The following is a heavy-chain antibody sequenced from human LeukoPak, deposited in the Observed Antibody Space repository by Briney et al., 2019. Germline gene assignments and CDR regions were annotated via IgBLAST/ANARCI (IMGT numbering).Heavy chain of an antibody. CDR1: GFTFSSYS. CDR3: AKEDYGDYVGAFDI. J-gene: IGHJ3*02. Sequence: GGSLRLSCAASGFTFSSYSMNWVRQAPGKGLEWVSSISSSSSYIYYADSVKGRFTISRDNSKNTLYLQMNSLRAEDTAVYYCAKEDYGDYVGAFDIWGQGTMVTVS. D-gene: IGHD4-17*01. V-gene: IGHV3-21*01. CDR2: ISSSSSYI.